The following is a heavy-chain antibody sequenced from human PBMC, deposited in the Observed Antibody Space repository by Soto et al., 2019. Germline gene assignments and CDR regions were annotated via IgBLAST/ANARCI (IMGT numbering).Heavy chain of an antibody. Sequence: QVTLKDSGPVLVKPTETLTLTCTVSGFSLSNARMGVSWIRQPPGKALEWLAHIFSNDEKSYRTSLKSRLTTSTDTSKSQLVLTMTNMEPVDTCTYYSARIPYSPLNSVYIWGSYSYSPYFDTWGQGTLVTVS. CDR3: ARIPYSPLNSVYIWGSYSYSPYFDT. V-gene: IGHV2-26*01. CDR2: IFSNDEK. J-gene: IGHJ4*02. D-gene: IGHD3-16*02. CDR1: GFSLSNARMG.